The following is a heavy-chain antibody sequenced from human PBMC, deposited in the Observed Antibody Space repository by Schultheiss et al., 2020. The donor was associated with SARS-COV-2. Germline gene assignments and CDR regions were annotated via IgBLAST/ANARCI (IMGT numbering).Heavy chain of an antibody. J-gene: IGHJ6*02. D-gene: IGHD5-18*01. Sequence: SETLSLTCTVSGGSISSGGYYWSWIRQHPGKGLEWIGYIYYSGSTYYNPSLKSRVTISVDTSKNQFSLKLSSVTAADTAVYYCTRDNSYGYEDPYYYYGMDVWGQGTTVTVSS. CDR2: IYYSGST. CDR3: TRDNSYGYEDPYYYYGMDV. V-gene: IGHV4-31*03. CDR1: GGSISSGGYY.